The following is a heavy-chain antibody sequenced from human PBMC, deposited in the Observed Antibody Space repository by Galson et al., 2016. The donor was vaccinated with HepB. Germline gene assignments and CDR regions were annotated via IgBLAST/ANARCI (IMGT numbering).Heavy chain of an antibody. Sequence: SETLSLTCNVSGGSINSNNYYWGWIRQTPEKGLEWIGAIYYSGTTHYNPSLRSRLTMSVDTSKNQFSLKLRSVTAADTAVYYCASSYCTNGVCHHYYYYGMDVGGQGTTVTVSS. J-gene: IGHJ6*02. CDR3: ASSYCTNGVCHHYYYYGMDV. V-gene: IGHV4-39*01. CDR2: IYYSGTT. D-gene: IGHD2-8*01. CDR1: GGSINSNNYY.